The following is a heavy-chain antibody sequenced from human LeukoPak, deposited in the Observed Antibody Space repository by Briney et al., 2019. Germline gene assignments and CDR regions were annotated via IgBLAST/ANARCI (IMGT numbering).Heavy chain of an antibody. CDR3: ARSLQWLVEDHYQYYMDV. CDR2: IKHSGNT. J-gene: IGHJ6*03. V-gene: IGHV4-34*01. Sequence: SETLSLTCAVCGASFSGYDWTWLRQPPGKGLEGIGEIKHSGNTNYNPSLKSRLTISVDNSKNQFSLKLSSVTAADTAVYYCARSLQWLVEDHYQYYMDVWDKGTTVTVSS. CDR1: GASFSGYD. D-gene: IGHD6-19*01.